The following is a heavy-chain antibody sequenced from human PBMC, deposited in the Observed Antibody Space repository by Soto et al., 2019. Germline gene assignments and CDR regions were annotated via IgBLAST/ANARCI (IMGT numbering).Heavy chain of an antibody. CDR3: ARRKFCSSTTCFDF. CDR1: GYTFTSYA. J-gene: IGHJ4*02. Sequence: ASVKVSCKASGYTFTSYAIHWVRQAPGQRLEWMGWINAGNGNTKYSQKFQGRFTISRDNSKNTVYLQMNSLRAEDTGVYYCARRKFCSSTTCFDFWGQGTLVTVSS. V-gene: IGHV1-3*01. D-gene: IGHD2-2*01. CDR2: INAGNGNT.